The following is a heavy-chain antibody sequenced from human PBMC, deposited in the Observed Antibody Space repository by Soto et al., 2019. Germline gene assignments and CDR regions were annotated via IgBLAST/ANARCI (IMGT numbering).Heavy chain of an antibody. V-gene: IGHV1-2*02. J-gene: IGHJ4*02. D-gene: IGHD2-15*01. CDR2: FNPKTGGA. CDR3: SRDSAAATSWFVY. Sequence: GASVKVSCKASGYIFPDYYIHWVRQAPGQGLEWMGWFNPKTGGANSAQKFQGRVTMTRDTSITTVYLELSSLTSDDTAVYFCSRDSAAATSWFVYWGQGSPVTFSS. CDR1: GYIFPDYY.